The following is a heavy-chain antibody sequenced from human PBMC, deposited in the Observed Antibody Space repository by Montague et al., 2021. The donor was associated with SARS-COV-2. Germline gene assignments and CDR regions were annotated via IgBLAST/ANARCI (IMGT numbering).Heavy chain of an antibody. CDR3: AKDIWTTMIVMGALDY. J-gene: IGHJ4*02. CDR1: GFTFGDYA. CDR2: MSWNSASI. D-gene: IGHD3-22*01. V-gene: IGHV3-9*01. Sequence: SLRLSCAASGFTFGDYAMHWVRQAPGKGLEWVSGMSWNSASIAYADSVKGRFTISRDNAKNSLYLQMNSLRPEDTALYYCAKDIWTTMIVMGALDYWGLGTPVTVSS.